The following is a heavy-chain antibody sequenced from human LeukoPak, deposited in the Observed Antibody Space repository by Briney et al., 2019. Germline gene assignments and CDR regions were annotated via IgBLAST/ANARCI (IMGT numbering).Heavy chain of an antibody. CDR1: GFSFTSYW. D-gene: IGHD4-17*01. CDR2: IKQDGSEK. J-gene: IGHJ4*02. V-gene: IGHV3-7*01. Sequence: PGGCLRLSCAASGFSFTSYWMSWVRQAPGKGLERVANIKQDGSEKYYVDSVKGRFTISRDSANNSVYLQMNSLRAEDTAVYYCARESRTVTTYDYWGQGALVTVSS. CDR3: ARESRTVTTYDY.